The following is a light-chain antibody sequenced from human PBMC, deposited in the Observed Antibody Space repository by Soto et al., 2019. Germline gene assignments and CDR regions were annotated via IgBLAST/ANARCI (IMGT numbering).Light chain of an antibody. CDR2: GVS. CDR3: SSYTTSSTYV. Sequence: QSALTQPASVSGSPGQSITISCTGTSSDVGGYNYVSWYQQHPGKAPKLMISGVSNRPSGVSNRFSGSKSCNTASLTISGLQTEDEADYYCSSYTTSSTYVFGTGTKVTV. V-gene: IGLV2-14*01. J-gene: IGLJ1*01. CDR1: SSDVGGYNY.